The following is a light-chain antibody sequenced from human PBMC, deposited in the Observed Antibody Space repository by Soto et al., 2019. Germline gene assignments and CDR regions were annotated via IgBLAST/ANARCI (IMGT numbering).Light chain of an antibody. CDR2: GAS. Sequence: IVMTQSPATLSVSPGERATLSCRASQSVSSNLAWYQQKPGQAPRLLIYGASTRATGIPARFSSSGSGTEFTLTISSLQSEDFAVYFCQQYNNWPRTFGQGTKVDIK. CDR3: QQYNNWPRT. J-gene: IGKJ1*01. CDR1: QSVSSN. V-gene: IGKV3-15*01.